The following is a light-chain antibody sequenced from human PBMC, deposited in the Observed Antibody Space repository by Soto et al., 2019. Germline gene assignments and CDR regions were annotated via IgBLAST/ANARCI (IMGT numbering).Light chain of an antibody. CDR3: QQYGSSPRYT. V-gene: IGKV3-20*01. J-gene: IGKJ2*01. Sequence: EIVLTQSPGTLSLSPGERATLSCRASQSVSSSYLTWYQQKPGQAPRLLIYGASSRATDIPDRFSGSGSGTDFTLTISRLEPEDFAVYYCQQYGSSPRYTFRQGTKLEIK. CDR1: QSVSSSY. CDR2: GAS.